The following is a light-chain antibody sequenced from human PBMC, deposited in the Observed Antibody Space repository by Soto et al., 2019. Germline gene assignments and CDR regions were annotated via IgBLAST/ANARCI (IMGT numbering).Light chain of an antibody. Sequence: DLQSTQSPSSLSASVGCSFTITFRANEGINPHLACHQQKPGKAPKLLIYAASTLQGGVPSRFSGSGSGTDFTLTISSLQPEDLATYYCQQLDSYPITVGQGTRQENK. J-gene: IGKJ5*01. CDR3: QQLDSYPIT. V-gene: IGKV1-9*01. CDR1: EGINPH. CDR2: AAS.